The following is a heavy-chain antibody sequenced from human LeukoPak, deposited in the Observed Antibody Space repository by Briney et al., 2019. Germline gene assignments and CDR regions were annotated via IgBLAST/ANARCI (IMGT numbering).Heavy chain of an antibody. J-gene: IGHJ3*02. D-gene: IGHD5-24*01. CDR1: GFTFSSYW. CDR3: AREWHDAFDI. CDR2: INSDGSST. V-gene: IGHV3-74*01. Sequence: RAGGSLRLSCAASGFTFSSYWMHWVRQAPGKGLVWVSRINSDGSSTSYADSVKGRFTISRDDAKNTLYLEMNGLRAEDTAVYYCAREWHDAFDIWGQGTMVTVSS.